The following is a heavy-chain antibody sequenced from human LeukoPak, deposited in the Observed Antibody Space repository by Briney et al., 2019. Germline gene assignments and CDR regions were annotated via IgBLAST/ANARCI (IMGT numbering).Heavy chain of an antibody. CDR2: IYTSGST. D-gene: IGHD5-12*01. CDR3: ARLDIVAPLTPFDY. J-gene: IGHJ4*02. V-gene: IGHV4-4*07. Sequence: SETLSLTCTVSGGSISSYYWSWIRQPAGKGLEWIGRIYTSGSTNYNPSLKSRVTMSVDTSKNQFSLKLSSVTAADTAEYYCARLDIVAPLTPFDYWGQGTLVTVSS. CDR1: GGSISSYY.